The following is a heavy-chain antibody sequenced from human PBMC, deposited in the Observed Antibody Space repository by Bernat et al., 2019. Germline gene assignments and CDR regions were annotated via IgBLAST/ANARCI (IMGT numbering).Heavy chain of an antibody. V-gene: IGHV1-18*04. CDR3: ARDRPAYDSSGYYYPLYFDY. Sequence: QVQLVQSGAEVKKPGASVKVSCKASGYTFTSYGISWVRQAPGQGLEWMGWISAYNGNTNYAQKLQGRVTMTTDTSTSTAYVELRSLRSDDTAVYYCARDRPAYDSSGYYYPLYFDYWGQGTLVTVSS. D-gene: IGHD3-22*01. J-gene: IGHJ4*02. CDR2: ISAYNGNT. CDR1: GYTFTSYG.